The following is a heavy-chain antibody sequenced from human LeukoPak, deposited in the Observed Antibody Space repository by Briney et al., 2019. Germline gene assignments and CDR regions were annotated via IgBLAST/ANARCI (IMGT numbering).Heavy chain of an antibody. V-gene: IGHV4-59*11. J-gene: IGHJ4*02. CDR1: GGSISAHY. D-gene: IGHD1-1*01. Sequence: SETLSLTCTVSGGSISAHYWSWLRQPPGKGLEWIGYIDYSETTNYNPSLESRVTISVDTSNSQVSLRVSSVTAADTAVYICARGLYWTDLAEFWGQGILVSVSS. CDR2: IDYSETT. CDR3: ARGLYWTDLAEF.